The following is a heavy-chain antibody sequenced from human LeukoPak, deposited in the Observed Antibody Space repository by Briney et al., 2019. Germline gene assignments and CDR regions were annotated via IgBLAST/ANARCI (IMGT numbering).Heavy chain of an antibody. CDR3: ARGEMATWGFDY. Sequence: GGSLRLSCAASGFTFSSYEMDWVRRAPGKGLEWVSYIGSSGGSRYYADSVKGRFTSSRDNAKNSLYLQMNSLRVEDTAVYYCARGEMATWGFDYWGQGTLVTVSS. CDR2: IGSSGGSR. J-gene: IGHJ4*02. D-gene: IGHD5-24*01. V-gene: IGHV3-48*03. CDR1: GFTFSSYE.